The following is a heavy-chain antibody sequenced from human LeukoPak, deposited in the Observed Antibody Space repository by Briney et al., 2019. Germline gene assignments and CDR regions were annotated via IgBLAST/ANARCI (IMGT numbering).Heavy chain of an antibody. D-gene: IGHD6-13*01. Sequence: ASVKVSCKASGYSFTGYYIHWVRQAPGQGLEWMGWINPDSGGTYYAQKFQGRVTMTRDTSISTAYMELSRLRSDDTAVYYCARDPGSSYTSSWYDFYYMDVWGKGTTVTIS. CDR3: ARDPGSSYTSSWYDFYYMDV. V-gene: IGHV1-2*02. CDR1: GYSFTGYY. CDR2: INPDSGGT. J-gene: IGHJ6*03.